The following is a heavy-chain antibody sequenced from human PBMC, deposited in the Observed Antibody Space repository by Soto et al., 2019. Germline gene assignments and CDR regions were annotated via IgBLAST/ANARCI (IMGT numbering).Heavy chain of an antibody. CDR1: GFTFSSYA. V-gene: IGHV3-23*01. CDR3: AKVVENRGVGATLGLDGGYYFDY. Sequence: GGSLRLSCAASGFTFSSYAMSWVRQAPGKGLEWVSAISGSGGSTYYADSVKGRFTISRDNSKNTLYLQMNSLRAEDTAVYYCAKVVENRGVGATLGLDGGYYFDYWGQGTLVTVSS. CDR2: ISGSGGST. D-gene: IGHD1-26*01. J-gene: IGHJ4*02.